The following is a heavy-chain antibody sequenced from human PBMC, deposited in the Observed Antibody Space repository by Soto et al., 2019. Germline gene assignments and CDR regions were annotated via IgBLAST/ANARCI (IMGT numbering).Heavy chain of an antibody. Sequence: QVQLQESGPGLVKPSGTLSLTCAVSGGSISSSNWWSWVRQPPGKGLEWIGEIYHSGSTNYNPSLKSRVTISVDKSKNQFSRKLSSVTAADTAVYYCARGYYYDSSGYYYGPAPAKYYFDYWGQGTLVTVSS. CDR1: GGSISSSNW. J-gene: IGHJ4*02. CDR2: IYHSGST. D-gene: IGHD3-22*01. CDR3: ARGYYYDSSGYYYGPAPAKYYFDY. V-gene: IGHV4-4*02.